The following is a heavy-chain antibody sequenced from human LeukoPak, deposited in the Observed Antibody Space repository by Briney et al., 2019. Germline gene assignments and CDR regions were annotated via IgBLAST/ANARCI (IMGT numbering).Heavy chain of an antibody. Sequence: GASVKVSCKASGYTFTSYGISWVRQAPGQGLEWMGWISAYNGNTNYAQKLQGRVTMTEDTSTDTAYMELSSLRSEDTAVYYCATGLDSYSGLPWGQGTLVTVSS. J-gene: IGHJ5*02. CDR2: ISAYNGNT. V-gene: IGHV1-18*01. CDR1: GYTFTSYG. D-gene: IGHD1-26*01. CDR3: ATGLDSYSGLP.